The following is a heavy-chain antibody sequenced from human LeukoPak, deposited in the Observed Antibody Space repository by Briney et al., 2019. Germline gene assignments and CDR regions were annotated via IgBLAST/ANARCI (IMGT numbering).Heavy chain of an antibody. J-gene: IGHJ4*02. Sequence: GGSLRLSCAASGFTFSNYAMSWVRQAPGKGLEWVSAISANGGGTYYADSVKGRFTISRDNSENTLYLQMNSLRPEDTAVYYCAKDVGPGYSYDKYYFDYWGQGTLVTVSS. V-gene: IGHV3-23*01. CDR2: ISANGGGT. CDR3: AKDVGPGYSYDKYYFDY. D-gene: IGHD5-18*01. CDR1: GFTFSNYA.